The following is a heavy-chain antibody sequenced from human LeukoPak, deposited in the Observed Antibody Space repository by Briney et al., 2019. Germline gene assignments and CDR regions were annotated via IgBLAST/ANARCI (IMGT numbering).Heavy chain of an antibody. CDR2: ISSSSSYI. J-gene: IGHJ6*02. CDR3: AREGGYGSGSYSFYYYYSGMDV. D-gene: IGHD3-10*01. V-gene: IGHV3-21*01. Sequence: GGSLRLSCAASGFTFSSYSMNWVRQAPGKGLEWVSSISSSSSYIYYADSVKGRFTISRDNAKNSLYLQMNSLRAEDTAVYYCAREGGYGSGSYSFYYYYSGMDVWGQGTTVTASS. CDR1: GFTFSSYS.